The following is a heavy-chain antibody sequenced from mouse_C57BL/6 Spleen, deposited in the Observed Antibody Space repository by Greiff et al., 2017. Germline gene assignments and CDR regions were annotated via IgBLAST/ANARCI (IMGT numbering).Heavy chain of an antibody. V-gene: IGHV3-6*01. CDR2: ISYDGSN. CDR3: ASYGSSNV. CDR1: GYSITSGYY. J-gene: IGHJ1*03. D-gene: IGHD1-1*01. Sequence: ESGPGLVKPSQSLSLTCSVTGYSITSGYYWNWIRQFPGNKLEWMGYISYDGSNNYNPSLKNRIPITRDTSKNQFFLKLNSVTTEDTATYYCASYGSSNVWGTGTTVTVSS.